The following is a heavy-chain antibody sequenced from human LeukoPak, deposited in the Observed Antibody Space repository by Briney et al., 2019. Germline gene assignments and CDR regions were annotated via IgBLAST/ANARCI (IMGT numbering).Heavy chain of an antibody. Sequence: GASVKVSCKASGYTFTSYGISWVRQAPGQGLEWMGWISAYNGNTNYAQKLQGRVTMTTDTSTSTAYMELRSLRSDDTAVYYCARDFRIQYSSGRAGYWGQGTLVTVSS. CDR3: ARDFRIQYSSGRAGY. V-gene: IGHV1-18*01. D-gene: IGHD6-19*01. CDR2: ISAYNGNT. J-gene: IGHJ4*02. CDR1: GYTFTSYG.